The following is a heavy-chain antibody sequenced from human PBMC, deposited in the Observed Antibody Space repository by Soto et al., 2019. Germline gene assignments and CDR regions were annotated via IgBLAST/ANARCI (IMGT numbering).Heavy chain of an antibody. D-gene: IGHD2-8*01. CDR1: GFTFSSYG. J-gene: IGHJ6*03. Sequence: GGSLRLSCAASGFTFSSYGMHWVRQAPGKGLEWVAVIWYDGSNKYYADSVKGRFTISRDNSKNTLYLQMNSLRAEDTAVYYCARNGSPGRYYYYYMDVWGKGTTVTVSS. CDR3: ARNGSPGRYYYYYMDV. V-gene: IGHV3-33*01. CDR2: IWYDGSNK.